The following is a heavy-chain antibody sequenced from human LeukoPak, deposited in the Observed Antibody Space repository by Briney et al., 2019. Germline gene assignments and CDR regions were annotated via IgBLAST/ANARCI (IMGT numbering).Heavy chain of an antibody. J-gene: IGHJ4*02. D-gene: IGHD6-19*01. V-gene: IGHV3-23*01. CDR3: AKERSGGWPFDY. Sequence: PGGSLRLSCTASGFAFSSYAMSWVRQAPGKGLEWVSGISGSGGTTHYADSVKGRLTIPRDNSRNTLYLQMNSLRADDTALYYCAKERSGGWPFDYWGPGTLVTVSS. CDR2: ISGSGGTT. CDR1: GFAFSSYA.